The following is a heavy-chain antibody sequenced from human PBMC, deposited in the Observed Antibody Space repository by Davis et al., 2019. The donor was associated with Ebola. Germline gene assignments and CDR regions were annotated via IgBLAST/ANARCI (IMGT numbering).Heavy chain of an antibody. CDR1: GYTFTGYY. V-gene: IGHV1-3*01. J-gene: IGHJ4*02. CDR3: ARATFGYNSGWYADY. D-gene: IGHD6-19*01. Sequence: ASVKVSCKASGYTFTGYYMHWVRQAPGQRLEWMGWINAGNGNTKYSQKFQGRVTITRDTSASTAYMELSSLRSDDTAVFYCARATFGYNSGWYADYWGPGSLVTVSS. CDR2: INAGNGNT.